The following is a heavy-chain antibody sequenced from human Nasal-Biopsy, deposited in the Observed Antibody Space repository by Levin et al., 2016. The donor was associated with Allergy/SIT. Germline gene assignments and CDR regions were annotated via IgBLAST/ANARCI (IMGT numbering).Heavy chain of an antibody. V-gene: IGHV4-39*01. J-gene: IGHJ4*02. CDR2: IYYSGTT. Sequence: SETLSLTCSVSGDSISRSRYYWGWIRQPPGKGLEWIASIYYSGTTYYNPSFKSRVTMSVDTSKNQFSLNLSSVTAADTAVYYCARFPYDKSDCYCIHWGQGTLVTVSS. CDR3: ARFPYDKSDCYCIH. CDR1: GDSISRSRYY. D-gene: IGHD3-22*01.